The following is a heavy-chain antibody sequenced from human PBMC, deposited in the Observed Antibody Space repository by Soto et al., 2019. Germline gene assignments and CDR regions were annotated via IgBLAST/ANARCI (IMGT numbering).Heavy chain of an antibody. D-gene: IGHD1-26*01. V-gene: IGHV4-39*01. CDR3: ARPSGSYLYYFDY. CDR1: GDSISAYS. J-gene: IGHJ4*02. Sequence: PSETLSLTCTVSGDSISAYSWSWVRQPPGKGLEWIGSIYYSGSTYYNPSLKSRVTISVDTSKNQFSLKLSSVTAADTAVYYCARPSGSYLYYFDYWGQGTLVTVSS. CDR2: IYYSGST.